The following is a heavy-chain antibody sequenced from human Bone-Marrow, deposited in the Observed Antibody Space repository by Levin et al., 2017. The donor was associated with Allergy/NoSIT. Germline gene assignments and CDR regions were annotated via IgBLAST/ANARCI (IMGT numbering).Heavy chain of an antibody. V-gene: IGHV3-48*03. CDR2: ISSSDSSV. CDR3: AREWFFFGMDV. D-gene: IGHD3-22*01. J-gene: IGHJ6*02. CDR1: GFTFSDYE. Sequence: LSLTCAASGFTFSDYEMNWVRQAPGRGLEWVSHISSSDSSVYYADSVRGRFTISRDNAKNLVYLQMSSLRAEDTAVYYCAREWFFFGMDVWGQGTTVTVSS.